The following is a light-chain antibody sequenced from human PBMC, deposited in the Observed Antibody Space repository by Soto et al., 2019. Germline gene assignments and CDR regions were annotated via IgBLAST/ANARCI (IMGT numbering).Light chain of an antibody. J-gene: IGKJ4*01. Sequence: EIVLTQSPDTLSLSPGESATLSCRASEIVDSIYLAWFQQRPGQSPRLLIYDISTRATGIPDRIRASGSGTGFTLTITRLEPEDSAGYYCQLYGDSPTCGGGPKVEIK. CDR3: QLYGDSPT. CDR1: EIVDSIY. CDR2: DIS. V-gene: IGKV3-20*01.